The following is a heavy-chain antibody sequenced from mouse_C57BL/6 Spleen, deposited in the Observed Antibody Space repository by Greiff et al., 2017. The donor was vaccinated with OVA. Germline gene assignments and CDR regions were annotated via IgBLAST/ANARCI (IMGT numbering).Heavy chain of an antibody. CDR2: IDPSDSYT. Sequence: QVQLQQPGAELVKPGASVKLSCKASGYTFTSYWMQWVKQRPGQGLEWIGEIDPSDSYTNYNQKFKGKATLTVDTSSSTAYMQLSSLTSEDSAVYYGARYHIPSEDGYYGWYFDVWGTGTTVTVSS. D-gene: IGHD2-3*01. V-gene: IGHV1-50*01. CDR3: ARYHIPSEDGYYGWYFDV. CDR1: GYTFTSYW. J-gene: IGHJ1*03.